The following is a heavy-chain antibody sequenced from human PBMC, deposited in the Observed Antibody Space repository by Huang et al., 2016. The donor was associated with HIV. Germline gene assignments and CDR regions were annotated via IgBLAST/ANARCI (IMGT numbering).Heavy chain of an antibody. V-gene: IGHV3-30*04. D-gene: IGHD3-10*01. J-gene: IGHJ4*02. Sequence: QERLVESGGGVVQPGRSLRLSCAASGFTFRSYAMHWVRQAQGKGVGWVAVISYDGSNQHYVDSVKGRFTISRDNSKKMLYLQMNSLRMGDTAVYYCARGSAGVLWFGEMWGQGTLVTVSS. CDR2: ISYDGSNQ. CDR1: GFTFRSYA. CDR3: ARGSAGVLWFGEM.